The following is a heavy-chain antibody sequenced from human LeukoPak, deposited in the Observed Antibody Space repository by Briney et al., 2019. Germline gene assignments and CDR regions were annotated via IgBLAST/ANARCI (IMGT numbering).Heavy chain of an antibody. CDR3: AREEWHYYGSGSYYSFDH. CDR2: IYYSGST. V-gene: IGHV4-30-4*01. CDR1: GGSISSADYY. J-gene: IGHJ4*02. Sequence: SQTLSLTCTVSGGSISSADYYWSWIRQPPGKGLEWIGYIYYSGSTSYNPSLKSRLTISVDTSKNQFSLRLSSVTAADTAVYYCAREEWHYYGSGSYYSFDHWGQGTPVTVSS. D-gene: IGHD3-10*01.